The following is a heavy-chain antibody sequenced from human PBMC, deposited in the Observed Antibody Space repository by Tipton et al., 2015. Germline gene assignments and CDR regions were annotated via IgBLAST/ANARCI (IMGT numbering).Heavy chain of an antibody. CDR3: ARGNPETCFDY. CDR1: GDSLSNFV. CDR2: IIPIFDTI. Sequence: QSGPEVKKPGSSVKVSCKASGDSLSNFVLSWMRQGPGQGLEWMGGIIPIFDTIRYAQEFQGRITISADESTGTAYMELSSLRSEDTALYYCARGNPETCFDYWGQGTLVPVSS. J-gene: IGHJ4*02. V-gene: IGHV1-69*01.